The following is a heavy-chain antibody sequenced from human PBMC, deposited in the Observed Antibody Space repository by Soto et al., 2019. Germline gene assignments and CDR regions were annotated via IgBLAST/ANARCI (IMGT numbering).Heavy chain of an antibody. CDR3: AREGKERFRGSGMDV. Sequence: QVQLVQSGAEVKKPGTAVKISCKVSGGTLSSYAISWVRQAPGQGLEGLGEIIYIFGTALYSQKFQGRVTISADASASTAYMELSSLRSDDTAADYCAREGKERFRGSGMDVWGQGTTVTVSS. D-gene: IGHD1-1*01. CDR2: IIYIFGTA. V-gene: IGHV1-69*01. CDR1: GGTLSSYA. J-gene: IGHJ6*02.